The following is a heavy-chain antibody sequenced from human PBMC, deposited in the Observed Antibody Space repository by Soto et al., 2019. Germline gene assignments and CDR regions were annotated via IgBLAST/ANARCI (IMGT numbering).Heavy chain of an antibody. J-gene: IGHJ4*02. CDR1: GGSFSGYS. Sequence: QVQLQQWGAGLLKPSETLSLTCAVYGGSFSGYSWGWIRQPPGKGLEWIGEINHSGTTNYNPSLKSRVTISVDTSKNQFSLKLSSVTAADTAVYYCARILDQLAQIDYWGQGTLVTVSS. V-gene: IGHV4-34*01. D-gene: IGHD2-2*01. CDR2: INHSGTT. CDR3: ARILDQLAQIDY.